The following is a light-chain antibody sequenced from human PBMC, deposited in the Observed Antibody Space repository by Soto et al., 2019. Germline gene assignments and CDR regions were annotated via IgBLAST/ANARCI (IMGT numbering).Light chain of an antibody. Sequence: QSVLAQPASVSGSPGQSITISCTGTTSDIAGYNYVSWYQQHPGKAPKLLIYEVTSRASGVSHRFSGSKSGNTASLTISGLQAEDEAEYYCNSYRSASFYVFGTGTKVTVL. V-gene: IGLV2-14*01. CDR3: NSYRSASFYV. J-gene: IGLJ1*01. CDR2: EVT. CDR1: TSDIAGYNY.